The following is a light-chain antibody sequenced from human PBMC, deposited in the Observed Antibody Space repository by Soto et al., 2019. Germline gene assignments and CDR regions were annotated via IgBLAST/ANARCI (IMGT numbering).Light chain of an antibody. J-gene: IGLJ1*01. CDR1: SSDVGGYNY. CDR3: SSYTSSSPYV. CDR2: EVS. Sequence: QSVLTQPASVSGSPGQSITISCTGTSSDVGGYNYVSWYQLHPGKAPKLMIYEVSNRPSGVSNRFSGSKSGNTASLTISGLQAEDEADYYCSSYTSSSPYVFGTGTKVTVL. V-gene: IGLV2-14*01.